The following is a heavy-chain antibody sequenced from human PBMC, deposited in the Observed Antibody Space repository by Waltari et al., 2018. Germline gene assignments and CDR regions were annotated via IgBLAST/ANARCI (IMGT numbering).Heavy chain of an antibody. V-gene: IGHV4-38-2*02. CDR3: ARAPMSGAATGTFDF. CDR1: GYSITSAYY. D-gene: IGHD6-13*01. CDR2: IYHSGNT. Sequence: QVQLQESGPGLVKPSETLSLTCTVSGYSITSAYYWGCIRHPPGKGLVWIVSIYHSGNTYYNPSLKGRLTISVDTSKNQFSLRLSSVTAADTAVYYCARAPMSGAATGTFDFWGLGSLVTVSP. J-gene: IGHJ4*02.